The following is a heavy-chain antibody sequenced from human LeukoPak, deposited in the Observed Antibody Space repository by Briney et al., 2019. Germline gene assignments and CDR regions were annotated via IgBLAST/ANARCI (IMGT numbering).Heavy chain of an antibody. V-gene: IGHV3-48*03. CDR2: ISSSGSTI. CDR3: ARDFAVAGPDY. D-gene: IGHD6-19*01. CDR1: GFTFSSYE. Sequence: HPGGSLRLSCAASGFTFSSYEMNWVRQAPGKGLEWVSYISSSGSTIYYADSVEGRFTISRDNAKNSLYLQMKSLRAEDTAVYYCARDFAVAGPDYWGQGTLVTVSS. J-gene: IGHJ4*02.